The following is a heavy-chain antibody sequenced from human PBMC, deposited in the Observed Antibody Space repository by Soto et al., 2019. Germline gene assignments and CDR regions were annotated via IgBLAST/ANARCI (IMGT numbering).Heavy chain of an antibody. V-gene: IGHV4-59*06. CDR3: ARSPEATVTAFDF. J-gene: IGHJ4*02. Sequence: PSETLSLTCTVSGGSISSYYCSWIRQRPGKGLEWIGYIYNGGRTYHNPPLKIRVTISVDTSNNQFSLKLGSVTAADTAVYYCARSPEATVTAFDFWGLGTLVT. CDR1: GGSISSYY. D-gene: IGHD4-17*01. CDR2: IYNGGRT.